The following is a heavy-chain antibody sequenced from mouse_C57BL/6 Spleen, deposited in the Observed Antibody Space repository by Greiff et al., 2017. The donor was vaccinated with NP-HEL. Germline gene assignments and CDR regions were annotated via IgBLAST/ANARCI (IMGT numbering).Heavy chain of an antibody. V-gene: IGHV1-4*01. J-gene: IGHJ2*01. CDR1: GYTFTSYT. CDR2: INPSSGYT. Sequence: VQLQQSGAELARPGASVKMSCKASGYTFTSYTMHWVTQRPGQGLEWIGYINPSSGYTKYNQKFKDKATLTADKSSSTAYMQLSSLTSEDSAVYYCAKIYSNYFDYWGQGTTLTVSS. D-gene: IGHD2-5*01. CDR3: AKIYSNYFDY.